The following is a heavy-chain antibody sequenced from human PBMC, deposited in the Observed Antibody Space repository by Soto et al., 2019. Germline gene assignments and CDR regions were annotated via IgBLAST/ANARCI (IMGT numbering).Heavy chain of an antibody. D-gene: IGHD2-2*01. V-gene: IGHV1-69*02. J-gene: IGHJ5*02. CDR2: VIPILGMA. Sequence: QVPLVQSGAEVKKPGSSVKVSCEASGGTFSSYSFSWVRQAPGQGLEWMGRVIPILGMANYAQKFQGRVTITADKSTSTVDMELSSLRSETTAVYYCARGGAVVVPGAVDRHNWFDPWGQGTLVTVSS. CDR3: ARGGAVVVPGAVDRHNWFDP. CDR1: GGTFSSYS.